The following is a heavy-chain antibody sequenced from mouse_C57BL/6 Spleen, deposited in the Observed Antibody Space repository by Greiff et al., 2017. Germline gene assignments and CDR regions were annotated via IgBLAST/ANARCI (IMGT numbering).Heavy chain of an antibody. Sequence: QVQLQQSGPELVKPGASVKISCKASGYAFSSSWMNWVKQRPGKGLEWIGRIYPGDGDTNYNGKFKGKATLTADKSSSTAYMQLSSLTSEDSAVYFCARGYYDWFAYWGQGTLVTVSA. J-gene: IGHJ3*01. D-gene: IGHD1-1*01. CDR3: ARGYYDWFAY. CDR1: GYAFSSSW. V-gene: IGHV1-82*01. CDR2: IYPGDGDT.